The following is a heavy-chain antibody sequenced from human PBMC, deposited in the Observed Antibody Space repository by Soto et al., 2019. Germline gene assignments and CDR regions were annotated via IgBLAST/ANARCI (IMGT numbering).Heavy chain of an antibody. J-gene: IGHJ4*02. CDR3: ASLYCDSDC. V-gene: IGHV4-34*01. CDR1: GGSFSGYY. Sequence: QVQLQQWGAGLLKPSETLSLTCAVYGGSFSGYYWSWIRQPPGRGLEWIGEINHSGSANVNPSLKSRVTISVDTSKNQFSLKLSSVTAADTAVYYCASLYCDSDCWGQGILVTVSS. CDR2: INHSGSA. D-gene: IGHD2-2*02.